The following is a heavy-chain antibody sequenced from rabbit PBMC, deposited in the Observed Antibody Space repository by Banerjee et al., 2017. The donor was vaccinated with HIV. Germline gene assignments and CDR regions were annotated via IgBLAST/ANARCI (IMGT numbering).Heavy chain of an antibody. D-gene: IGHD6-1*01. CDR2: IYSGSGST. J-gene: IGHJ4*01. Sequence: QSLEESGGDLVKPGASLTLTCTASGFSFSSRDYMCWVRQAPGKGLEWIGCIYSGSGSTCYASWAKGRFTITKMSSTTVTLQMTSLTVADTAAYFCARAYDYVYDGYDLWGPGTLVTVS. CDR1: GFSFSSRDY. CDR3: ARAYDYVYDGYDL. V-gene: IGHV1S40*01.